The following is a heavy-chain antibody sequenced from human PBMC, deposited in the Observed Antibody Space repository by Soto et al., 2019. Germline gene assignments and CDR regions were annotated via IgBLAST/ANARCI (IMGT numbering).Heavy chain of an antibody. CDR2: IKPDAGAT. D-gene: IGHD3-10*01. CDR3: AKGRRNTF. CDR1: GYTFSFDY. Sequence: QVQLLQSGAEVKKPGASVKISCKASGYTFSFDYLSWVRRAPGQGLQWMGKIKPDAGATTYAQSFQCRVSITSDASTGTVYMELSSLTSDDTAVYYCAKGRRNTFWGQGTLVSVSS. V-gene: IGHV1-46*01. J-gene: IGHJ4*02.